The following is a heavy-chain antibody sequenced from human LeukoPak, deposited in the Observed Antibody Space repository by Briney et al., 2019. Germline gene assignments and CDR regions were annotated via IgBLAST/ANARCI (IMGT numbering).Heavy chain of an antibody. CDR1: GYTFTGYY. CDR3: ARAVNRITGTPDY. J-gene: IGHJ4*02. D-gene: IGHD1-20*01. Sequence: ASVKVSCKASGYTFTGYYMHWVRQAPGQGLEWMGWINPDSGGTNYAQKFQGRVTMTRDTSISTAYMELSRLRSDDTAVYYCARAVNRITGTPDYWGQGTLVTVSS. CDR2: INPDSGGT. V-gene: IGHV1-2*02.